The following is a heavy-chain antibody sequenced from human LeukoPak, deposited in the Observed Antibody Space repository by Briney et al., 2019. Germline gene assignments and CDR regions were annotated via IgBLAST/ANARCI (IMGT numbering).Heavy chain of an antibody. V-gene: IGHV1-46*01. Sequence: ASVKVSCKASGYTFTSYYMHWVRQAPGQGLEWMGIINPSGGSTSYAQKFQGRVTMTRDTSTSTVYMELSSLRSEDTAVYYCARNISYCSGGSCYPKALGYWGQGTLVTVSS. CDR2: INPSGGST. CDR3: ARNISYCSGGSCYPKALGY. D-gene: IGHD2-15*01. J-gene: IGHJ4*02. CDR1: GYTFTSYY.